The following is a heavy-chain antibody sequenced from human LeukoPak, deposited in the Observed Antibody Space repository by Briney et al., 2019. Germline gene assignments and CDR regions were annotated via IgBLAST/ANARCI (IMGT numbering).Heavy chain of an antibody. J-gene: IGHJ6*03. V-gene: IGHV1-69*05. CDR1: GGTFSSYA. CDR2: IIPIFGTA. CDR3: AAGSRNSSSWYLSPSYYMDV. D-gene: IGHD6-13*01. Sequence: SVKVSCKASGGTFSSYAISWVRQAPGQGLEWMGGIIPIFGTANYAQKFQGRVTITTDESTSTAYMELSSLRSEDTAVYYCAAGSRNSSSWYLSPSYYMDVWGKGTTVTVSS.